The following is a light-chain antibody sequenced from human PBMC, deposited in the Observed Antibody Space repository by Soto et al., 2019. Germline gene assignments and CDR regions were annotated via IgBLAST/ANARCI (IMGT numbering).Light chain of an antibody. CDR1: QGISSF. Sequence: AIRMTQSPSSISASTGDRVTITCRASQGISSFLAWYQQKPGKAPKLLIYAAATLQRGAPSRFSASGSGTDFTLAVSRLQSEDFATYLCQRYLSYPYTFGQGTKLVI. CDR3: QRYLSYPYT. CDR2: AAA. J-gene: IGKJ2*01. V-gene: IGKV1-8*01.